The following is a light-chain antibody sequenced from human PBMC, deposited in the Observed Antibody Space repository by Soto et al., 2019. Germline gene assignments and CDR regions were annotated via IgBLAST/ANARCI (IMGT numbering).Light chain of an antibody. CDR2: SNN. CDR3: VSWDGSLNAWV. V-gene: IGLV1-44*01. J-gene: IGLJ3*02. CDR1: SSNIGSNP. Sequence: QSVLTQPPSASGTPGQRVTISCSGSSSNIGSNPVNWYQQLPGTAPKLLIYSNNQRPSGVPDRISGSNSGTSASLAISGRQSEDEANYYCVSWDGSLNAWVFGGGTKVTVL.